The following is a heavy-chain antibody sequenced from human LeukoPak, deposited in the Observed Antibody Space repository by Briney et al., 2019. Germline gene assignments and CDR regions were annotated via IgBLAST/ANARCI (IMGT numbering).Heavy chain of an antibody. Sequence: GGALRLSCAASGFSFSSYGMHWVRQAPGKGLEGGAVISYDGSKKYYADSVKGRFTISRDNSKNTLYLQMSSLRAEDTAVYYCAREGMKQLVRFDYWGQGTLVTVSS. CDR1: GFSFSSYG. CDR2: ISYDGSKK. D-gene: IGHD6-13*01. CDR3: AREGMKQLVRFDY. J-gene: IGHJ4*02. V-gene: IGHV3-30*03.